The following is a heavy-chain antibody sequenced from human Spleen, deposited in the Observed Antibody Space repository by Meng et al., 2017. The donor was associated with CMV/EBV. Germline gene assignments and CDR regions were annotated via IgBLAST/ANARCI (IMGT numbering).Heavy chain of an antibody. CDR3: ARVRGSRGPSPGVPHWFDP. V-gene: IGHV1-2*02. Sequence: QVSQSGREVKTPGASVKVSCKAPGYTFTGYYMPWVRQAPGQGLEWMGWINPNSGGTNYAQKFQGRVTMTRDTSISTAYMELSRLGSDDTAVYYCARVRGSRGPSPGVPHWFDPWGQGTLVTVSS. D-gene: IGHD3-16*01. CDR1: GYTFTGYY. CDR2: INPNSGGT. J-gene: IGHJ5*02.